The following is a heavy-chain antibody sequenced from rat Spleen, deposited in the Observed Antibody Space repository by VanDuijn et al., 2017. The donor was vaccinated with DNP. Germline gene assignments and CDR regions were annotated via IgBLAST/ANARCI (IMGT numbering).Heavy chain of an antibody. J-gene: IGHJ2*01. CDR1: GFTFSAYY. Sequence: EVQLVESGGGLVQPGRSLKLSCAASGFTFSAYYLAWVRQAPAKGLEWVAYIGSAAYAPYYGDSVKGRFTISRDNAKSTLYLQMDSLRSEDTATYYCARHYYDGSYYFDYWGQGVMVTVSS. CDR3: ARHYYDGSYYFDY. CDR2: IGSAAYAP. V-gene: IGHV5-25*01. D-gene: IGHD1-12*02.